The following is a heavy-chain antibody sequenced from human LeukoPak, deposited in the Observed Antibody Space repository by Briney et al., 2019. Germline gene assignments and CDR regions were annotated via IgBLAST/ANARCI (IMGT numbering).Heavy chain of an antibody. CDR1: GGSITAGGYF. V-gene: IGHV4-31*03. D-gene: IGHD2-15*01. CDR3: ARTSFVVAAGSSFDY. CDR2: ISYSGST. J-gene: IGHJ4*02. Sequence: SQTLSLTCTVSGGSITAGGYFWSWIRQHPGKGLECIGHISYSGSTYYTPSLKSRVTISADRSKNQYSLKLSSVTAADTAVYYCARTSFVVAAGSSFDYWGQGTLVTVSS.